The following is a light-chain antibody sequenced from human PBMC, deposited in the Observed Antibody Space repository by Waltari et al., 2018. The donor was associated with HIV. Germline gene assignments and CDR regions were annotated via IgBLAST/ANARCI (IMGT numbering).Light chain of an antibody. CDR3: QQYNGYST. Sequence: IQMTQSPSTLSASVGDRVTIPCRASQTINSWLAWYQQNPGKAPKLLIYKASILESGVPSRFSGSESGTEFTLTISSLQPDDFATYFCQQYNGYSTFGQGTKLEMK. CDR2: KAS. J-gene: IGKJ2*01. V-gene: IGKV1-5*03. CDR1: QTINSW.